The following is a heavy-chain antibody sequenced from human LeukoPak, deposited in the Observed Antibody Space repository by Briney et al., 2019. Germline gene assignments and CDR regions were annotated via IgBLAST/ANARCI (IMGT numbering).Heavy chain of an antibody. CDR1: GASISSGDYS. J-gene: IGHJ6*02. CDR2: IYYSGNA. D-gene: IGHD2-15*01. Sequence: PSETLSLTCTVCGASISSGDYSGSWIRQLPGKGLEWIGYIYYSGNAFYSPSLQSRVSMSVDTSKNQFSLKLTSVTAADTAVYYCGAVAATAAYFGMDVWGQGTTVTVSS. V-gene: IGHV4-31*03. CDR3: GAVAATAAYFGMDV.